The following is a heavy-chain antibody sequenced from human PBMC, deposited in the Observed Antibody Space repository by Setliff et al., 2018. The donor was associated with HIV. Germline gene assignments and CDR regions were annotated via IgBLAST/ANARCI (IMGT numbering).Heavy chain of an antibody. CDR1: GYDFRRYG. J-gene: IGHJ3*02. Sequence: ASVKVSCKTSGYDFRRYGIAWVRQVPGHGLEWMGWISPQNGKTKYAQKLQGRVTMTTDTSTSTAYMELRSLRSDDTAVYYCAVDSSGWSPRESKTGAFDIWGQGTMVTVSS. D-gene: IGHD6-19*01. CDR3: AVDSSGWSPRESKTGAFDI. CDR2: ISPQNGKT. V-gene: IGHV1-18*01.